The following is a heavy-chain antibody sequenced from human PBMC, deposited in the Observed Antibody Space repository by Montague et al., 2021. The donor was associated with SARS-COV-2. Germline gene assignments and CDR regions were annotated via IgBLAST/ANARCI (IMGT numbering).Heavy chain of an antibody. D-gene: IGHD6-6*01. CDR2: INHRGST. CDR3: ATGVRQLGVRYYYYYIDV. V-gene: IGHV4-34*01. CDR1: GGSFSGYY. Sequence: SETLSLTCAVYGGSFSGYYWSWIRQPPGKGLEWMGEINHRGSTNYNPSLKSRVTISMDTSKNQFSLKLSSVTAADTAGYYCATGVRQLGVRYYYYYIDVWDKGTTVTVSS. J-gene: IGHJ6*03.